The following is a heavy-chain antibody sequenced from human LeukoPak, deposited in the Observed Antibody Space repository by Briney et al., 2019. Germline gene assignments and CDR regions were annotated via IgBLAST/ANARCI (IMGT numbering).Heavy chain of an antibody. CDR1: GFTFSSYS. Sequence: PGGSLRLSCAASGFTFSSYSMSWVRQAPGKGLEWVSSISSSSSYIYYADSVKGRFTISRDNAKNSLYLQMNSLRAEDTAVYYCARSWTGYCSSTSCYHHWGQGTLVTVSS. CDR3: ARSWTGYCSSTSCYHH. CDR2: ISSSSSYI. V-gene: IGHV3-21*01. J-gene: IGHJ5*02. D-gene: IGHD2-2*01.